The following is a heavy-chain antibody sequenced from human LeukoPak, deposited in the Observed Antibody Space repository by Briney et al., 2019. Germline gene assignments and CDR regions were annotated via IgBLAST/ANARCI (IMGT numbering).Heavy chain of an antibody. CDR1: GETFSGYY. CDR3: ASSCGGDCYSGGLSQTPSDGAFDI. V-gene: IGHV4-34*01. J-gene: IGHJ3*02. CDR2: VNHSGST. Sequence: SETLSLTCAVYGETFSGYYWTWIRQPPGKGMEWLGEVNHSGSTNYNPSLKSRVTISVDTSKRQFSLKLSSVTAADTAVYYCASSCGGDCYSGGLSQTPSDGAFDIWGQGTMVTVSS. D-gene: IGHD2-21*02.